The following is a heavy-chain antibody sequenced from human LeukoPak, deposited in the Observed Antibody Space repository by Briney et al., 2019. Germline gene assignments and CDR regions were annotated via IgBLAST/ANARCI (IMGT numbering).Heavy chain of an antibody. D-gene: IGHD1-14*01. Sequence: GGSLRLSCAASGFTFSSYSMSWIRQAPGKGLEWVSYISSSSSTIYYADSVKGRFTISRDNAKNSLYLQMNSLRAEDTAVYYCARETGGGPLDYWGQGTLVTVSS. CDR2: ISSSSSTI. V-gene: IGHV3-48*04. J-gene: IGHJ4*02. CDR3: ARETGGGPLDY. CDR1: GFTFSSYS.